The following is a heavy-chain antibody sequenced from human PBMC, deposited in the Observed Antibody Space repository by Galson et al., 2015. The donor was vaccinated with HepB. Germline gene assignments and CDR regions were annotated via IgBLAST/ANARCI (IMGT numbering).Heavy chain of an antibody. D-gene: IGHD6-19*01. V-gene: IGHV5-51*03. CDR2: IFPDDSDS. CDR1: GFDFRTHW. J-gene: IGHJ6*02. Sequence: QSGAEVKKPGESLKISCKCSGFDFRTHWIAWVRQMPGKGLEWMGIIFPDDSDSIYSPSFEGRVTMTRDTSINTAYMELSRLTFDDTAVYYCARLNIAVTASRGMDVWGQGTTVTVSS. CDR3: ARLNIAVTASRGMDV.